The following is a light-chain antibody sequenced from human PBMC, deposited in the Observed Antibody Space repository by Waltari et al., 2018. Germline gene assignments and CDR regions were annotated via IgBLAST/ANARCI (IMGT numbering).Light chain of an antibody. V-gene: IGLV1-47*01. Sequence: QSVLTQPPSASGTPGQRVTIPCSGSSSNIGINYVSWYQQLPGPAPKLLIYGNNQRPSGVPDRFSGSQSGTSASLAISGLRSEDEADYYCAAWDDSLYWVFGGGTKLTVL. J-gene: IGLJ3*02. CDR2: GNN. CDR3: AAWDDSLYWV. CDR1: SSNIGINY.